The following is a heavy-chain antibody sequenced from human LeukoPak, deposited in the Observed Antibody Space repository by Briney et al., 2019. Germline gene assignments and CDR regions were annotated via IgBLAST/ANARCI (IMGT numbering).Heavy chain of an antibody. J-gene: IGHJ5*02. CDR1: GFSFSTYW. Sequence: GGSLRLSCAASGFSFSTYWMHWVRQAPGGKGLVWVSRINSDGSFIDYADSVKGRFTISRDDAKNSLYLQMNSLRAEDTAVYYCARRNWFDPWGQGTLVIVSS. CDR3: ARRNWFDP. V-gene: IGHV3-74*01. D-gene: IGHD2/OR15-2a*01. CDR2: INSDGSFI.